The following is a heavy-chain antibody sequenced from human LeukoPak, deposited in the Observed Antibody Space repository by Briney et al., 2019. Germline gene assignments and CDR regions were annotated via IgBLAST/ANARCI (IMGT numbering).Heavy chain of an antibody. CDR3: AKDQGDYSSGWSIFDY. V-gene: IGHV3-23*01. CDR2: ISGSGGRT. Sequence: GGSLRLSCAASGFTVSTYAMSWVRQAPGKGLEWVSGISGSGGRTYYADSVKGRFTISRDNSKNTLYLQMNRLRAEDTAVYYCAKDQGDYSSGWSIFDYWGQGSLFTVFS. D-gene: IGHD6-19*01. CDR1: GFTVSTYA. J-gene: IGHJ4*02.